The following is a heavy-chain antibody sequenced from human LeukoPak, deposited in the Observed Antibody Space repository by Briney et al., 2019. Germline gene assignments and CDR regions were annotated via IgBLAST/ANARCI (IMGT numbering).Heavy chain of an antibody. CDR2: ISGSGGST. V-gene: IGHV3-23*01. Sequence: PGESLRLSCAASGFTFGSYAMSWVRQAPGKGLEWVSAISGSGGSTYYADSVKGRFTISRDNSKNTLYLQMNSLRAEDTAVYYCAKHGGYMGPNDYWGQGTLVTVSS. CDR3: AKHGGYMGPNDY. CDR1: GFTFGSYA. J-gene: IGHJ4*02. D-gene: IGHD1-26*01.